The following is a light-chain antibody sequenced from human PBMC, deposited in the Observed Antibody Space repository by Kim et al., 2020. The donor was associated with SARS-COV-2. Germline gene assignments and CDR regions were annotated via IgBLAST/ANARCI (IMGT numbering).Light chain of an antibody. J-gene: IGLJ2*01. V-gene: IGLV2-14*03. CDR1: SSDVGGYNY. CDR2: DVS. Sequence: GQSITIACTRPSSDVGGYNYVSWYQHHPGKAPKLIIYDVSNRPSGVSNRFSGSKSGNTASLTISGLQAEDAADYYCSSYTSSSTLGFGGGTQLTVL. CDR3: SSYTSSSTLG.